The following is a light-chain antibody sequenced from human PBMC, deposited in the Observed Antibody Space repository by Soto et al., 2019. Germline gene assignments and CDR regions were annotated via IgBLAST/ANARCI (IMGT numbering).Light chain of an antibody. J-gene: IGKJ4*01. CDR1: QHISTY. CDR2: DAC. CDR3: QQANSFPLT. V-gene: IGKV1-39*01. Sequence: DIHMTRCPSSLAAYVGDRVTITCRAHQHISTYLYWYQQKPGKAPKLLIYDACSFESGVPSRFSGSASGTDFTLTISSRQPEDFATYYCQQANSFPLTFGGGTKVDIK.